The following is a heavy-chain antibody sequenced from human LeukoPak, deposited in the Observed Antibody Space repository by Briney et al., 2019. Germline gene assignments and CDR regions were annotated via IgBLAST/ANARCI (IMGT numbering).Heavy chain of an antibody. Sequence: GGSLRLSCSASGFTFTTYTMHWVRQAPGKGLEYVSTISTTGVSTYYADSVKGGFTISRDNSKNTLYLQMSSLRVEDTAVYYCVKDLIGSYSFEYWGQGTLVTVSS. CDR1: GFTFTTYT. V-gene: IGHV3-64D*06. J-gene: IGHJ4*02. CDR3: VKDLIGSYSFEY. CDR2: ISTTGVST. D-gene: IGHD1-26*01.